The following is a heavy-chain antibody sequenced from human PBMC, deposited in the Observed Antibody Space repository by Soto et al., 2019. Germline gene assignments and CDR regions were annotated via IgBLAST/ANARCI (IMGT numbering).Heavy chain of an antibody. CDR3: ARGVVVLMVYATGRAFDI. V-gene: IGHV4-34*01. CDR2: INHSGST. D-gene: IGHD2-8*01. CDR1: GGSFSGYY. Sequence: SETLSLTCAVYGGSFSGYYWSWIRQPPGKGLEWIGEINHSGSTNYNPSLKSRVTISVDTSKNQFSLKLSSVTAADTAVYYCARGVVVLMVYATGRAFDIWGQGTMVTVSS. J-gene: IGHJ3*02.